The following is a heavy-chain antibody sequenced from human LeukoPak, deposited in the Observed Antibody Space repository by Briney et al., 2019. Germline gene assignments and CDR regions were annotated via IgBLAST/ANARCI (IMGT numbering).Heavy chain of an antibody. J-gene: IGHJ4*02. CDR1: GGSISSNNW. Sequence: PSETLSLTCAVSGGSISSNNWWNWVRQPPGKGLEWIGEIFHSGTTNYKSSLKSRVTMSVDTSRNQFSLWLNSVTAADTAVYYCASADGYKIDYWGQGTLVTVSS. D-gene: IGHD5-24*01. V-gene: IGHV4-4*02. CDR3: ASADGYKIDY. CDR2: IFHSGTT.